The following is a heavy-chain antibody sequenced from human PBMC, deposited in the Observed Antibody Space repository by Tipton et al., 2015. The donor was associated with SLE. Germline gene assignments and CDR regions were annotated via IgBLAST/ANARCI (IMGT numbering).Heavy chain of an antibody. CDR2: ISGSGGSI. Sequence: GSLRLSCAASGFTFSNFAMTWVRQAPGRGLEWVSGISGSGGSIHYADSVKGRFTISRDNAKKSLYLQMNSLRTEDTALYYCVAGSVYYQEFDYWGQGTLVTVSS. D-gene: IGHD3-22*01. CDR3: VAGSVYYQEFDY. CDR1: GFTFSNFA. J-gene: IGHJ4*02. V-gene: IGHV3-23*01.